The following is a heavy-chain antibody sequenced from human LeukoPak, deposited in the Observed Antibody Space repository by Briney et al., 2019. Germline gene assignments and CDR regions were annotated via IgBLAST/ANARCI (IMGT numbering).Heavy chain of an antibody. CDR3: AKGGARYFDL. V-gene: IGHV3-23*01. CDR1: GFTFSSYA. Sequence: GGSLRLSCAASGFTFSSYAMSWVRQAPGKGLEWVSPINPSGGSTYYADSVKGRFTISRDNSKNTLYLQMNSLRAEDTAVYYCAKGGARYFDLWGRGTLVTVSS. D-gene: IGHD2-15*01. J-gene: IGHJ2*01. CDR2: INPSGGST.